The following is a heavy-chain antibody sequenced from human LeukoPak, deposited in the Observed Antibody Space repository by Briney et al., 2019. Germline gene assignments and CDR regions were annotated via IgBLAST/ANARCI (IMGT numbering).Heavy chain of an antibody. D-gene: IGHD3-9*01. J-gene: IGHJ4*02. Sequence: GGSLRLSCAASGFCFSKYGMHWVRQAPGKGLEWVAVISDDANNEEYADSVKGRFTLSRDNSKNTVYLRMNSLRAEDTAVYYCAKSGRATGYSSFDSWGQGTLVTVS. CDR3: AKSGRATGYSSFDS. CDR1: GFCFSKYG. V-gene: IGHV3-30*18. CDR2: ISDDANNE.